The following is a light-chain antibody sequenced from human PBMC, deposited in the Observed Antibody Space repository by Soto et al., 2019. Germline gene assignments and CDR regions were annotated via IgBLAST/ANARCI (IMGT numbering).Light chain of an antibody. CDR2: DNI. J-gene: IGLJ3*02. CDR1: SSNIGNNY. V-gene: IGLV1-51*01. CDR3: GTWESSRNWV. Sequence: QSVLTQSPSVSAAPRQTVTISCSGTSSNIGNNYVSWYQLLPETAPKLLIYDNIKRPSGIPDRFSGSKSGTSATLVITGLQTGDEADYYCGTWESSRNWVFGGGTKVTVL.